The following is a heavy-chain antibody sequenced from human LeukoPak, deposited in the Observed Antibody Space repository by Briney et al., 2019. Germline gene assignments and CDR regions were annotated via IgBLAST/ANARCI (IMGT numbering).Heavy chain of an antibody. CDR2: ISYDGSNK. V-gene: IGHV3-30-3*01. CDR1: GFTFSSYA. CDR3: ARETVALGY. D-gene: IGHD4-17*01. J-gene: IGHJ4*02. Sequence: GRSLRLPCAASGFTFSSYAMHWVRQAPGKGLEWVAVISYDGSNKYYADSVKGRFTISRDNSKNTLYLQMNSLRAEDTAVYYCARETVALGYWGQGTLVTVSS.